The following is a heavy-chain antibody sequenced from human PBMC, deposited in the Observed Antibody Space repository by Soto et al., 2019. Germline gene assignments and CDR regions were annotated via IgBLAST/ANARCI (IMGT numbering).Heavy chain of an antibody. CDR1: GYTFTSYD. CDR3: XRGWGIGYYYYMDV. J-gene: IGHJ6*03. D-gene: IGHD7-27*01. V-gene: IGHV1-8*01. CDR2: MNPNSGNT. Sequence: QVXLVQSGAEVKXPGXSVKVSCKASGYTFTSYDINWVRQATGQGLEWMGWMNPNSGNTGYAQKFQGXVXXTRNTXXXXXXXXXXXXRSEDTAVYYCXRGWGIGYYYYMDVWGKGTXXTX.